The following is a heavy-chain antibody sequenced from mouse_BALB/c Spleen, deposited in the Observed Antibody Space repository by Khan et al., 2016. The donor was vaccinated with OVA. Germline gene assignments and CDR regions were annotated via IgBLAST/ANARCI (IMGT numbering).Heavy chain of an antibody. V-gene: IGHV1S136*01. CDR2: INPYNDGT. CDR1: GYTFTSYV. CDR3: AIRLIYYGYDAGFAY. Sequence: EVQLQQSGPELVKPGASVKMSCKASGYTFTSYVMHWVKQKPGQGLEWIGYINPYNDGTKYNEKFKGKATLTSDKSSSTAYMELSSLTSEDAAVYYCAIRLIYYGYDAGFAYWGQGTLVTVSA. D-gene: IGHD2-2*01. J-gene: IGHJ3*01.